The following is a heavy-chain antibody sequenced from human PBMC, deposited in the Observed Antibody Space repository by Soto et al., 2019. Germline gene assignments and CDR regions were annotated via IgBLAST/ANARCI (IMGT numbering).Heavy chain of an antibody. D-gene: IGHD3-3*01. CDR1: GGSISSPGYS. CDR2: IYHSGST. J-gene: IGHJ4*02. V-gene: IGHV4-30-2*01. Sequence: SETLSLTCAVSGGSISSPGYSWNWIRQPPGKGLEWIGYIYHSGSTYYNPSVKSRVTISVDKSKNQFSLKLTSVTAADTAVYYCARGRFLDPFDYWRQGTRVTVSS. CDR3: ARGRFLDPFDY.